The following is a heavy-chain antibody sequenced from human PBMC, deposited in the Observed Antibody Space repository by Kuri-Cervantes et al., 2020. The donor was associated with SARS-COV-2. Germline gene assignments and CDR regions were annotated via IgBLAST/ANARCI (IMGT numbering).Heavy chain of an antibody. CDR1: GGSISSYY. V-gene: IGHV4-4*07. CDR3: ARPGGFLDV. CDR2: IYTSGST. D-gene: IGHD4-23*01. Sequence: GSLRLSCTVSGGSISSYYWSWIRQPAGKGLEWIGRIYTSGSTNYNPSLKSRVSISADTSKNQFSLKLSSVTAADTAVYYCARPGGFLDVWGKGTTVTVSS. J-gene: IGHJ6*04.